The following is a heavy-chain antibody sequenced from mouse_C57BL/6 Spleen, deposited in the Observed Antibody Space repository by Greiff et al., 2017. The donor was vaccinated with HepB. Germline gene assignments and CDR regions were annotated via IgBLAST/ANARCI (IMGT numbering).Heavy chain of an antibody. D-gene: IGHD4-1*01. CDR3: ARVPNWDYAMDY. J-gene: IGHJ4*01. Sequence: VQLQQPGAELVMPGASVKLSCKASGYTFTSYWMHWVKQRPGQGLEWIGEIDPSDSYTNYNQKFKGKSTLTVDKSSSTAYMQLSSLTSEDSAVYYCARVPNWDYAMDYWGQGTSVTVSS. CDR1: GYTFTSYW. V-gene: IGHV1-69*01. CDR2: IDPSDSYT.